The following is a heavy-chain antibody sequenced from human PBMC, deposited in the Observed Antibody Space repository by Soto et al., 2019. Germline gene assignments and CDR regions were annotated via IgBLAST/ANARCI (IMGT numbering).Heavy chain of an antibody. CDR2: INPNSGGT. D-gene: IGHD6-6*01. V-gene: IGHV1-2*02. J-gene: IGHJ6*02. CDR1: GYTFTGYY. CDR3: ARESSSSSIHYYGMDV. Sequence: ASVKVSCKASGYTFTGYYMHWVRQAPGQGLEWMGWINPNSGGTNYAQKFQGRVTMTRDTSISTAYMELSRLRSDDTAVYYCARESSSSSIHYYGMDVWGQGTTGTVSS.